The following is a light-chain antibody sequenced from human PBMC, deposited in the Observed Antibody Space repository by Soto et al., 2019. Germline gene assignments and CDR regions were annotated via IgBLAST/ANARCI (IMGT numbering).Light chain of an antibody. Sequence: QSALTQPASVSGSPGQSITISCSGTISDIGTYNYVSWYQQHAGKAPKLIIYEVSHRPSGVSTRFSGSKSGRTASLTISGLQAEDEAHYYCCSSTGTTALVFATGTKATVL. CDR1: ISDIGTYNY. CDR2: EVS. CDR3: CSSTGTTALV. J-gene: IGLJ1*01. V-gene: IGLV2-14*01.